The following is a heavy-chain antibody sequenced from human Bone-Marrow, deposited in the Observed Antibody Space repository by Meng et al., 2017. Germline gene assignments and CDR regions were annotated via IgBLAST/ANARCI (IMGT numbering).Heavy chain of an antibody. D-gene: IGHD5-12*01. V-gene: IGHV4-34*01. CDR3: ARAKRIYSGYGWWFDP. CDR2: INHSGST. Sequence: GHRQQGGGGLLKPSEPLSLTCAVVGGSVSGYYWSWIRQPPGKGLEWIGEINHSGSTNYNPSLKSRVTISVDTSKNQFSLKLSSVTAADTAVYYCARAKRIYSGYGWWFDPWGQGTLVTVSS. J-gene: IGHJ5*02. CDR1: GGSVSGYY.